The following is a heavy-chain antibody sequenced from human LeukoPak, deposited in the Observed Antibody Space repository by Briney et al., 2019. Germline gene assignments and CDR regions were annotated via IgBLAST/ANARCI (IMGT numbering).Heavy chain of an antibody. Sequence: SGPTLVNPTQTLTLTCTFSGFSLSTSGMCVSWIRQPPAKALEWLARIDWDDDKYYSTSLKTRLTISKDTSKNQVVLTMTNMDPVDTATYYCARIVWGQQLVPPLYYYYGMDVWGQGTTVTVSS. J-gene: IGHJ6*02. CDR2: IDWDDDK. D-gene: IGHD6-13*01. CDR3: ARIVWGQQLVPPLYYYYGMDV. V-gene: IGHV2-70*11. CDR1: GFSLSTSGMC.